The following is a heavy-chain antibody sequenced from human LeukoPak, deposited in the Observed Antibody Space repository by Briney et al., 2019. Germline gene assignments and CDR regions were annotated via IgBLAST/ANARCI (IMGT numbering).Heavy chain of an antibody. CDR3: ARAYCGDNCSSHYMDV. CDR2: IYYSGST. V-gene: IGHV4-30-4*02. D-gene: IGHD2-21*01. CDR1: GGSISSGDYY. J-gene: IGHJ6*03. Sequence: YPSETLSLTCTVSGGSISSGDYYWSWIRQPPGKGLEWIGYIYYSGSTYYNPSLKSRVTISVDTSKNQFSLKLSSVTAADTAVYYCARAYCGDNCSSHYMDVWGTGTTVTVSS.